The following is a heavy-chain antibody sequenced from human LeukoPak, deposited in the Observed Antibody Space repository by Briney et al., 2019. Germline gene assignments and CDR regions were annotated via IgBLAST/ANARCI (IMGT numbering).Heavy chain of an antibody. CDR2: INPKSGVT. V-gene: IGHV1-2*02. D-gene: IGHD3-9*01. Sequence: ASVKVSCTASGYTFTGYYMDWVRQAPGQGLEWMGWINPKSGVTKNAQKFQGRVTMTTDTSTSTAYMELRSLRSDNTAVYYCARDLSDGPFYDLLTGSVFGYWGQGTLVTVSS. J-gene: IGHJ4*02. CDR3: ARDLSDGPFYDLLTGSVFGY. CDR1: GYTFTGYY.